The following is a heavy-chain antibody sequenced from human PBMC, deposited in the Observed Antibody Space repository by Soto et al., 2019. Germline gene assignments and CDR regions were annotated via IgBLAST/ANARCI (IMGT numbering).Heavy chain of an antibody. CDR1: GASISSGGYY. D-gene: IGHD3-9*01. CDR2: IYYSGST. CDR3: ASGYLLTGFDAFDY. Sequence: QVQLQESGPGLVKPSQTLSLACTVSGASISSGGYYWSWIRQYPGKGLEWIGSIYYSGSTYYNPSLKSRVTISEDTSKHQFSLKLSSVTAADTAVYYCASGYLLTGFDAFDYWGQGTLVTVSS. V-gene: IGHV4-31*03. J-gene: IGHJ4*02.